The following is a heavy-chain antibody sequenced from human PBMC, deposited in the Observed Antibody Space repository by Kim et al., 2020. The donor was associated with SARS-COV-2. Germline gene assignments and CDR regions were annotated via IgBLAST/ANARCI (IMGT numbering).Heavy chain of an antibody. V-gene: IGHV3-33*01. J-gene: IGHJ3*02. D-gene: IGHD1-1*01. Sequence: GGSLRLSCAASGFIFSSCNMHWVRQAPGKGLEWVAVIWSDGSIKDYADSVKGRFTISRDNSKNTLYLEMNSLGAEDTAVYYCARGGGDGGDPQSRTSAFDIWGQGTMVTVSS. CDR2: IWSDGSIK. CDR3: ARGGGDGGDPQSRTSAFDI. CDR1: GFIFSSCN.